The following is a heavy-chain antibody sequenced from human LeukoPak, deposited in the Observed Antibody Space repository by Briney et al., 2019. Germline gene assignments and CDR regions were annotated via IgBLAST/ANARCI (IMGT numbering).Heavy chain of an antibody. D-gene: IGHD3-9*01. CDR3: ARHSGDILTGRMDV. J-gene: IGHJ6*03. CDR2: IYPGDSET. CDR1: GYTFNSFW. Sequence: GESLKISCKGSGYTFNSFWVAWVRQTPDKGLEWMGVIYPGDSETRYRPSLQGQVTISVDKSISTAYLQWRSLKASDRAMYYCARHSGDILTGRMDVWGEGTTVIVSS. V-gene: IGHV5-51*01.